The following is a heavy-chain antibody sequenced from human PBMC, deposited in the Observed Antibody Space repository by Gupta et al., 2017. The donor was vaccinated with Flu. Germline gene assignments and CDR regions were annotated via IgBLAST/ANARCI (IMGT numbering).Heavy chain of an antibody. Sequence: QLQLQESGPGLVKPSETLSLTCTVSGGSIRSSSYYWGWIRQPPGKGLEWIGSIYYSGSTYYNPSLKSRVTISVDTSKNQFSLKLSSVTAADTAVYYCARLAGYSYGNFDYWGQGTLVTVSS. CDR2: IYYSGST. CDR1: GGSIRSSSYY. J-gene: IGHJ4*02. V-gene: IGHV4-39*01. CDR3: ARLAGYSYGNFDY. D-gene: IGHD5-18*01.